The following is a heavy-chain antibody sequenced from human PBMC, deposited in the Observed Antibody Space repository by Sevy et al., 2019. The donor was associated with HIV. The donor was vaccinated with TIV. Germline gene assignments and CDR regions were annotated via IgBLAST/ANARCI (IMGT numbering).Heavy chain of an antibody. D-gene: IGHD2-2*01. V-gene: IGHV3-23*01. Sequence: GGSLRLSCAASGFTFSNYAMSWVRQAPGKGLEWVSSISRSGGSTYYADSVKGRFNISRDNSKKTLYVQMNSLRAEDTALYYCAKVDVVVPVADYGLDVWGQGTTVTVSS. CDR1: GFTFSNYA. J-gene: IGHJ6*01. CDR2: ISRSGGST. CDR3: AKVDVVVPVADYGLDV.